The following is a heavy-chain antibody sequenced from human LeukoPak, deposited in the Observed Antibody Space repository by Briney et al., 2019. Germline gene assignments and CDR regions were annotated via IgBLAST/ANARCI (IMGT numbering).Heavy chain of an antibody. D-gene: IGHD3-10*02. J-gene: IGHJ4*02. CDR1: GYSFINYW. CDR2: IFPGDSDT. V-gene: IGHV5-51*01. CDR3: ARYEGVMFGDLLPFDY. Sequence: GESLKISCKGSGYSFINYWIGWVLQMPGKGLEWMGIIFPGDSDTRYSPSFQGQVTISADKSISTAYLQWSSLKASDTAMYYCARYEGVMFGDLLPFDYWGQGTLVTVSS.